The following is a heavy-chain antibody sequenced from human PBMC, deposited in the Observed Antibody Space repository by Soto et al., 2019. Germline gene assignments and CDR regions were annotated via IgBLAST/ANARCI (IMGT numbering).Heavy chain of an antibody. CDR3: TADLPTPIPQVDH. V-gene: IGHV1-69*02. Sequence: ASVKVSCKASGGTFSSYTISWVRQAPGQGLEWMGRIIPILGIANYAQKFQGRVTMTRDTSTSTVYMELSSLRSEDTAVYYCTADLPTPIPQVDHWGQGTLVTVSS. D-gene: IGHD2-21*01. J-gene: IGHJ4*02. CDR2: IIPILGIA. CDR1: GGTFSSYT.